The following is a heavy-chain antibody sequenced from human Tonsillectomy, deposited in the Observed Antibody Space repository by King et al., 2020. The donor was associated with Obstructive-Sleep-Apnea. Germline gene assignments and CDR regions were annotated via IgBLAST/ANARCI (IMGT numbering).Heavy chain of an antibody. CDR1: GYSFTNYW. Sequence: VQLVQSGAEVKKPGESLRISCKGSGYSFTNYWMTWGRQMPGKGLEWMGRSDPSDLETKHSPSFQSHVPISAEKTISTAYLQWSSLKASDTAMYYCARLRYDSNGYYYGDYWGQGTLVTVSS. CDR3: ARLRYDSNGYYYGDY. V-gene: IGHV5-10-1*01. J-gene: IGHJ4*02. CDR2: SDPSDLET. D-gene: IGHD3-22*01.